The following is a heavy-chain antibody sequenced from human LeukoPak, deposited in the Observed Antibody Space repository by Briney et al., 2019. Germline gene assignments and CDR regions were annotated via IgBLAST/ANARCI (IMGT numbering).Heavy chain of an antibody. CDR3: AKGSSGYFVDL. Sequence: GGSLRLSCAASGFIFNNYGLIWVRQAPGKGLEWVSAISNDGGGTNYADFVKGRFTISRDNSKNTLSLQMDSLRAEDTALYYCAKGSSGYFVDLWGQGTLVTVSS. CDR2: ISNDGGGT. D-gene: IGHD3-22*01. CDR1: GFIFNNYG. V-gene: IGHV3-23*01. J-gene: IGHJ5*02.